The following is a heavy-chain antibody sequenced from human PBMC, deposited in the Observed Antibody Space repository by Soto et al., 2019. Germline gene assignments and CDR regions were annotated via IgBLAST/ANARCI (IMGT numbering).Heavy chain of an antibody. Sequence: PGGSLRLSCAASGFTFSSYAMHWVRQAPGKGLEWVAVISYDGSNKYYADSVKGRFTISRDNSKNTLYLQMNSLRAEDTAVYYCARDPRYSSGWYPVSYFDYCGQGTLVTVSS. CDR3: ARDPRYSSGWYPVSYFDY. D-gene: IGHD6-19*01. J-gene: IGHJ4*02. V-gene: IGHV3-30-3*01. CDR2: ISYDGSNK. CDR1: GFTFSSYA.